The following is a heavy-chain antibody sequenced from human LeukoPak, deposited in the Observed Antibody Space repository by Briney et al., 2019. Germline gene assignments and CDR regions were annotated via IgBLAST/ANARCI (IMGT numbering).Heavy chain of an antibody. Sequence: KPGGSLRLSCAASGFTFSDYSMNWVRQAPGKGLEWVSSISRSSRHVYYAGSVKGRFTISRDNAKNSLYLQMNSLRAEDMAVYFCVRDLMGSGSTTAYLHHWGQGTLVTVSS. CDR2: ISRSSRHV. CDR1: GFTFSDYS. CDR3: VRDLMGSGSTTAYLHH. D-gene: IGHD1-1*01. J-gene: IGHJ1*01. V-gene: IGHV3-21*01.